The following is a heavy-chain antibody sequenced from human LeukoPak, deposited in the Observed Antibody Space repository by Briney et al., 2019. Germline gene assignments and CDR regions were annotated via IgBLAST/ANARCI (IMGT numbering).Heavy chain of an antibody. J-gene: IGHJ4*02. CDR1: GYTFTNYW. Sequence: GESLKISCKGSGYTFTNYWIGWVLQMPDKGLEWMVVIYPSDSDTRYSPSFQGQVTISADKSITTAYLQWSSLKASDTAMYYCARHAGAYTSCWYEDHWGQGTLVTVSS. CDR2: IYPSDSDT. V-gene: IGHV5-51*01. CDR3: ARHAGAYTSCWYEDH. D-gene: IGHD6-19*01.